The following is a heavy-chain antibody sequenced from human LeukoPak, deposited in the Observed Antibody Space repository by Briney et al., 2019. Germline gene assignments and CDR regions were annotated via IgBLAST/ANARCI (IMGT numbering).Heavy chain of an antibody. CDR1: GYTFTSYD. CDR3: ARGLGPYSGYDYAFGYH. J-gene: IGHJ5*02. D-gene: IGHD5-12*01. V-gene: IGHV1-8*01. CDR2: MNPDSGDT. Sequence: GASVKVSCKASGYTFTSYDITWVRQATGQGLEWMGWMNPDSGDTGYAQKFQGRVTMTRDTSISTAYMELSSLRSEDTAVYFCARGLGPYSGYDYAFGYHWGQGTLVTVSS.